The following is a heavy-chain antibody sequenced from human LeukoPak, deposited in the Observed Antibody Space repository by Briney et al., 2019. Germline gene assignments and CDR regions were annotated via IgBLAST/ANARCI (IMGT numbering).Heavy chain of an antibody. D-gene: IGHD3-22*01. CDR3: ARGDYYDSSGVIDP. CDR1: GGTFISYA. V-gene: IGHV1-18*01. Sequence: ASVKVSCKASGGTFISYAISWVRQAPGQGLEWMGWISAYNGNTNYAQKLQGRVTMTTDTSTSTAYMELRSLRSDDTAVYYCARGDYYDSSGVIDPWGQGTLVTVSS. CDR2: ISAYNGNT. J-gene: IGHJ5*02.